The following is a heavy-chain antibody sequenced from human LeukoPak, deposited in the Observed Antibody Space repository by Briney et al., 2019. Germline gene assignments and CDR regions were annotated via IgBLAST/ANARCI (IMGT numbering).Heavy chain of an antibody. J-gene: IGHJ6*02. D-gene: IGHD5-18*01. CDR3: ARLGYSYGYLHGMDV. V-gene: IGHV4-34*01. CDR1: GGSFSGYY. CDR2: INHSGST. Sequence: PSETLSLTCAVYGGSFSGYYWSWIRQPPGKGLEWIGGINHSGSTNYNPSLKSRVTISVDRSKNQFSLKLSSVTAADTAVYYCARLGYSYGYLHGMDVWGQGTTVTVSS.